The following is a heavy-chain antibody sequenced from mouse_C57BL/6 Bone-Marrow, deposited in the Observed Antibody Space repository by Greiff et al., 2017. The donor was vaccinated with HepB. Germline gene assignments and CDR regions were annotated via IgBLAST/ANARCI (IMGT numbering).Heavy chain of an antibody. CDR3: TKLLRWFAY. CDR2: IDPENGDT. Sequence: EVQLQQSGAELVRPGASVKLSCTASGFNIKDDYMHWVKQRPEQGLEWIGWIDPENGDTQYASKFQGKATITADTSSNTAYLQLSSLTSEDTAVYYCTKLLRWFAYWGQGTRVTVSA. CDR1: GFNIKDDY. J-gene: IGHJ3*01. D-gene: IGHD2-1*01. V-gene: IGHV14-4*01.